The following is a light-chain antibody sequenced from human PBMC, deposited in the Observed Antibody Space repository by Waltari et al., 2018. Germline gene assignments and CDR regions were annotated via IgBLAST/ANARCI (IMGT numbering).Light chain of an antibody. CDR3: CSYAGLGIYV. CDR2: EVT. Sequence: QSGLTQPAPVSGSPGQSNTISCPGTSSDVGNYNLVYWYQQYPGKAPTPMFYEVTKRTSGVSVRFSGSKSGNTASLTIYGLQSEDEADYYCCSYAGLGIYVFGTGTKVTVL. J-gene: IGLJ1*01. CDR1: SSDVGNYNL. V-gene: IGLV2-23*02.